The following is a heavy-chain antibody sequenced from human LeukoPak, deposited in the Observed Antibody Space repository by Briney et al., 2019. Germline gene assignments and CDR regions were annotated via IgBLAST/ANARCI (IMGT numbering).Heavy chain of an antibody. D-gene: IGHD3-22*01. CDR2: IYYSGST. CDR1: GGSISSYY. Sequence: SETLSLTCTVSGGSISSYYWSWIRQPPGKGLEWIGYIYYSGSTNYNPSLKSRVTISVDTSKNQFSLKLSSVTAADTAVYYCARHRHYYDSSGLATFDYWGQGTLVTVSS. CDR3: ARHRHYYDSSGLATFDY. J-gene: IGHJ4*02. V-gene: IGHV4-59*08.